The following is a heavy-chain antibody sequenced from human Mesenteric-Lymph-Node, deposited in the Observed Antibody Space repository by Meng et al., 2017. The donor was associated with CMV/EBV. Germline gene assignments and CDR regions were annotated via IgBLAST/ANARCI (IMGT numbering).Heavy chain of an antibody. CDR1: GGSFSGYY. Sequence: GLLKPSETLSVPCAVYGGSFSGYYWNWIRQSPEKGLEWIGEINHSGSTTYNPSFTSRIIISVDTSTNQISLNMSSVTAADTAVYYCARGSSYDILTGYFDYWGQGALVTVSS. CDR3: ARGSSYDILTGYFDY. D-gene: IGHD3-9*01. V-gene: IGHV4-34*01. CDR2: INHSGST. J-gene: IGHJ4*02.